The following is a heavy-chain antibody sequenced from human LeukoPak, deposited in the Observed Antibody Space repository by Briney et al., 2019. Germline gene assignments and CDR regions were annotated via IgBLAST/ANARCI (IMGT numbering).Heavy chain of an antibody. CDR2: IYYSGST. V-gene: IGHV4-39*01. CDR3: ARHSRPYYYYYMDV. J-gene: IGHJ6*03. CDR1: GGSISSSSYY. Sequence: SETLSLTCTVSGGSISSSSYYWGWIGQPPGKGLEWIGSIYYSGSTYYNPSLKSRVTISVDTSKNQFSLKLSSVTAADTAVYYCARHSRPYYYYYMDVWGKGTTVTISS.